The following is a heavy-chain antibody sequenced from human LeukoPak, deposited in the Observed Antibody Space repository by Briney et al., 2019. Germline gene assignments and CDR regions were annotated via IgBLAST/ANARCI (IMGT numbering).Heavy chain of an antibody. CDR2: ISYDESYK. J-gene: IGHJ5*02. Sequence: QPGRSLRLSCAASGFTFSSYGMHWVRQAPGKGLERVAVISYDESYKYYADSVKGRFTISRDDSKNTLYLQMNSLRTEDTAVYYCAERSYGSGSYYSCDHWGQGTLVTASS. CDR1: GFTFSSYG. CDR3: AERSYGSGSYYSCDH. D-gene: IGHD3-10*01. V-gene: IGHV3-30*18.